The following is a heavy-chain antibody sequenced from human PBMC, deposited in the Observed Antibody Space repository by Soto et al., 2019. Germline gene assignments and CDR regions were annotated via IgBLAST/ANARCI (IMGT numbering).Heavy chain of an antibody. CDR3: ARIGTWALTFEY. CDR1: GFTFSNYH. D-gene: IGHD7-27*01. J-gene: IGHJ4*02. Sequence: QVQLVASGGGVVQPGRSLRLSCAASGFTFSNYHMHWVRQAPGKGLEWVAVIWNDGSNKFYADSVKGRFTISRDNSKNTLYLQMNSLRAEDTAVYYCARIGTWALTFEYWGKGTLVSVSS. CDR2: IWNDGSNK. V-gene: IGHV3-33*01.